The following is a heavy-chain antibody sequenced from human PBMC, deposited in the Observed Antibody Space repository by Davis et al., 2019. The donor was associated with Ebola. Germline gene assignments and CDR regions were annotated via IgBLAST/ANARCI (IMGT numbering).Heavy chain of an antibody. D-gene: IGHD2-8*01. CDR3: AREDCSNGVCYTRDAFDI. J-gene: IGHJ3*02. V-gene: IGHV3-23*01. CDR2: ISGSGGST. Sequence: GESLKISCAASGFTFSSYAMSWVRQAPGKGLEWVSAISGSGGSTYYADCVKGRFTISRDNSKNTLYLQMNSLRAEDTAVYYCAREDCSNGVCYTRDAFDIWGQGTMVTVSS. CDR1: GFTFSSYA.